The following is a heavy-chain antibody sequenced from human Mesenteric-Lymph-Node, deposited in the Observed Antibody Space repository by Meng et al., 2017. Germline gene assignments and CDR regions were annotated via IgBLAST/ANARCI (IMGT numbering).Heavy chain of an antibody. J-gene: IGHJ5*02. V-gene: IGHV4-38-2*02. CDR1: GYSISSGYY. CDR3: AREGGWGSGSYGIWFDP. CDR2: IYHSGST. Sequence: SETLSLTCTVSGYSISSGYYWGWIRQPPGKGLEWIGSIYHSGSTYYNPSLKSRVTISVDTSKNQFSLKLSSVTAADTAVYYCAREGGWGSGSYGIWFDPWGQGTLVTVSS. D-gene: IGHD1-26*01.